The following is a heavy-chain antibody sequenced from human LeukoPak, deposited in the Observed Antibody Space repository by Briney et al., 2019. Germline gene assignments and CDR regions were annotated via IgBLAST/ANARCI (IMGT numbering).Heavy chain of an antibody. Sequence: GESLKISCKHSEYSFPNYCIGWVRQMPGKGLEWMGIIYPGDSDTRYSPSFQGQVTISADKSISTAYLQWSSLKASDTAMYYCASAAPDAFDIWGQGTMVTVSS. V-gene: IGHV5-51*01. D-gene: IGHD6-25*01. CDR1: EYSFPNYC. J-gene: IGHJ3*02. CDR3: ASAAPDAFDI. CDR2: IYPGDSDT.